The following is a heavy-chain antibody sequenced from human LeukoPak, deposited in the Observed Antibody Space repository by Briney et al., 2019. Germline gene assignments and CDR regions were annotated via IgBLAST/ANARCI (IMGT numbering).Heavy chain of an antibody. CDR1: GFTFSCYA. CDR3: AKETYSSGWYPYFDY. Sequence: PGGALRLSCVASGFTFSCYAMSWVRQAPGKGLEWVSGISGSGGSSYYADSVKGRFTISRDNSKNTLFLQMNSMRAEDTAVYYCAKETYSSGWYPYFDYWGQGTLVTVSS. V-gene: IGHV3-23*01. D-gene: IGHD6-19*01. J-gene: IGHJ4*02. CDR2: ISGSGGSS.